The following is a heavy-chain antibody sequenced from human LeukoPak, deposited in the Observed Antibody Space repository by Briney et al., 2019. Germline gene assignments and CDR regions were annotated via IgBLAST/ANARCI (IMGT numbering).Heavy chain of an antibody. Sequence: ASVKVSCKASGYTFTGYYLHWVRQAPGQGLEWMGWISAYNGNTNYAQKLQGRVTMTTDTSTSTAYMELRSLRSDDTAVYYCARDRFGENWFDPWGQGTLVTVSS. V-gene: IGHV1-18*04. CDR1: GYTFTGYY. D-gene: IGHD3-10*01. CDR2: ISAYNGNT. J-gene: IGHJ5*02. CDR3: ARDRFGENWFDP.